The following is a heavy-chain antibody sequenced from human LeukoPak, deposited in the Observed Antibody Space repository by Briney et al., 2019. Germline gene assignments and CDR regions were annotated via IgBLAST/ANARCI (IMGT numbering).Heavy chain of an antibody. D-gene: IGHD3-3*01. Sequence: PSETLSLTCAVYGGSFSDYYGSWIRQPPGKGLEWIGEINHSGSTNYNPSLKSRVTISVDTSKNQFSLKLSSVTAADTAVYYCARGRPSNDFWSGYYGAGTYFDYWGQGTLVTVSS. J-gene: IGHJ4*02. CDR2: INHSGST. CDR3: ARGRPSNDFWSGYYGAGTYFDY. V-gene: IGHV4-34*01. CDR1: GGSFSDYY.